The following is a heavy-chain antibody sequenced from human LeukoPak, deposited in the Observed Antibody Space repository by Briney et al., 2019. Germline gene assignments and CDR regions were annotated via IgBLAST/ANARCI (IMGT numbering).Heavy chain of an antibody. CDR3: AKDAGYSYGQSYFDY. V-gene: IGHV3-30*18. Sequence: GGSLRLSCAASGFTFSSYGMHWVRQAPGKGLEWVAVISYDGSNKYYADSVKGRFTISRDNSKNTLYLQMNSLRAEDTAVYYCAKDAGYSYGQSYFDYWGQGTLVTVSS. D-gene: IGHD5-18*01. CDR2: ISYDGSNK. J-gene: IGHJ4*02. CDR1: GFTFSSYG.